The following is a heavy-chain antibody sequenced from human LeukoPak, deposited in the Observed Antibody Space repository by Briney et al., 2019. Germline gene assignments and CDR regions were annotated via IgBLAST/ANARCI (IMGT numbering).Heavy chain of an antibody. CDR1: GYTLTESS. CDR2: LDPEDGAT. J-gene: IGHJ3*01. D-gene: IGHD1-26*01. CDR3: TTASREWDLPERAAFDF. V-gene: IGHV1-24*01. Sequence: ASVKVSCKVSGYTLTESSMHWVRQAPGKGFEWMGGLDPEDGATVYTQKFHGRVTMTEDTSTDIAYMELSGLRSDDTAIYYCTTASREWDLPERAAFDFWGQGTMVTVSS.